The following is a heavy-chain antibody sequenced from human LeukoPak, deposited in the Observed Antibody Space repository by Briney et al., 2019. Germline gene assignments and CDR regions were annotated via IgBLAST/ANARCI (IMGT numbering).Heavy chain of an antibody. CDR3: AKDLPRYYDFWSEPDY. Sequence: GGSLRLSCAASGFTFSSYGMHWVRQAPGKGLEGVAFIRYDGSNKYYADSVKGRFTISRDNSKNTLYLQMNSLRAEDTAVYYCAKDLPRYYDFWSEPDYWGQGTLVTVSS. CDR1: GFTFSSYG. V-gene: IGHV3-30*02. CDR2: IRYDGSNK. J-gene: IGHJ4*02. D-gene: IGHD3-3*01.